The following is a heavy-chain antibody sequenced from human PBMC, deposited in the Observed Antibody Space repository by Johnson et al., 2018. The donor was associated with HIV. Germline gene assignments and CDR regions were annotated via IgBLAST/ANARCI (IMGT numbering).Heavy chain of an antibody. J-gene: IGHJ3*02. D-gene: IGHD6-19*01. V-gene: IGHV3-20*04. CDR2: INWNGGST. Sequence: MQLVESGGGVVQPGGSLRLSCAASGFTFSSYGMHWVRQAPGKGLEWVSGINWNGGSTGYAASMKGRFTISRDNAKNSLYLQMNSLRAEDTALYYCARDRQAVRGTFDIWGQGTMVTVSS. CDR3: ARDRQAVRGTFDI. CDR1: GFTFSSYG.